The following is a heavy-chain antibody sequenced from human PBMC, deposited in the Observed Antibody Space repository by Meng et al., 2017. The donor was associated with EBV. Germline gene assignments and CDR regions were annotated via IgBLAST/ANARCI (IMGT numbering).Heavy chain of an antibody. D-gene: IGHD3-10*01. Sequence: QVPLGRFGGEVKKPGASVKFSCKASVYTFTGYYMHWVRQAPGQGLEWMGRINPNSGGTNYAQKFQGRVTMTRDTSISTAYMELSRLRSDDTAVYYCARPNMVRGVIITGNYYYGMDVWGQGTTVTVSS. CDR2: INPNSGGT. V-gene: IGHV1-2*06. CDR3: ARPNMVRGVIITGNYYYGMDV. J-gene: IGHJ6*02. CDR1: VYTFTGYY.